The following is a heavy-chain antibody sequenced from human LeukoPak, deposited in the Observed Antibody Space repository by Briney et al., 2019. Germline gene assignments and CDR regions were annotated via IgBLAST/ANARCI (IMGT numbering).Heavy chain of an antibody. CDR3: ARDALMEWSPGTD. CDR2: ISYDGSNK. V-gene: IGHV3-30-3*01. Sequence: GGSLRLSCAASGFTFSSYAMHWVRQAPGKGLEWVAVISYDGSNKYYADSVKGRFTISRDNSKNTLYLQMNSLRAEDTAVYYCARDALMEWSPGTDWGQGTLVTVSS. CDR1: GFTFSSYA. J-gene: IGHJ4*02. D-gene: IGHD3-3*01.